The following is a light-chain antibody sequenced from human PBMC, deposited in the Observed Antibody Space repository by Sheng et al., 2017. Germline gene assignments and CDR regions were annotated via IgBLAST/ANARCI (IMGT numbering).Light chain of an antibody. Sequence: EIVLTQSPDTLSLSPGERATLSCRASQSISSTSLAWYQQKPGQAPRLLIFDASNRATGVPARFIASGSGTEFTLTISSLQSEDFAVYYCQQYDKWPLNFGGGTKVEIK. J-gene: IGKJ4*01. CDR3: QQYDKWPLN. V-gene: IGKV3-15*01. CDR2: DAS. CDR1: QSISST.